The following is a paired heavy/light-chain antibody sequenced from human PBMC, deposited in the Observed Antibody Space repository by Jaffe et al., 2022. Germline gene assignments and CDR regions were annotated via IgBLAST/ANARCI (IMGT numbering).Light chain of an antibody. CDR2: KDT. Sequence: SYEVTQPPSVSVSPGQTARITCSGDAFPWQNAYWYQQRPGQAPILLIFKDTERPSGIPERFSGSSSGTTATLTISRVQAEDEADYYCQSADRGGGYPHWVFGGGTKLTVL. CDR3: QSADRGGGYPHWV. J-gene: IGLJ3*02. V-gene: IGLV3-25*03. CDR1: AFPWQN.
Heavy chain of an antibody. D-gene: IGHD3-9*01. V-gene: IGHV3-23*01. CDR2: ISRSGSST. CDR3: AREDILTGSSRGFDL. Sequence: EVQLLESGGGLVQPGGSLTLSCGASGFNFDNYVMTWVRQAAGKGLEWVSSISRSGSSTYYADSMKGRFNISRDNSKNTLFLQMNSLRAEDTALYYCAREDILTGSSRGFDLWGLGTLVTVSS. CDR1: GFNFDNYV. J-gene: IGHJ5*02.